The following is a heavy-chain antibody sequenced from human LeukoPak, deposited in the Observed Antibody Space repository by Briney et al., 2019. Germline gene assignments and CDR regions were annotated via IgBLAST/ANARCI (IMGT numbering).Heavy chain of an antibody. J-gene: IGHJ5*02. D-gene: IGHD2-2*02. CDR2: IYYSGST. CDR3: AGYCSSTNCYKGGFDP. CDR1: GGSISSGGYY. V-gene: IGHV4-31*03. Sequence: TLSLTCTVSGGSISSGGYYWSWIRQHPGKGLEWIGYIYYSGSTYSNPSLKSRVTISVDTSKNQFSLNLSSVTAADTAVYYCAGYCSSTNCYKGGFDPWGQGTLVTVSS.